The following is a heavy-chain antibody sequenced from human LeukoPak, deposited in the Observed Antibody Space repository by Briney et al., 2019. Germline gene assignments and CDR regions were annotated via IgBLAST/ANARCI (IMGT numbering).Heavy chain of an antibody. Sequence: ASVTVSCKPSGYTFNGYYMHGVRQAPGQGPEGMGWLNPNTGEKKFARKFQGRVTMSTDTSIYTAYVELNRLTSDDTAVYYCARALHNWNDQGSDHWGQGTLVTVSS. V-gene: IGHV1-2*02. J-gene: IGHJ4*02. D-gene: IGHD1-1*01. CDR1: GYTFNGYY. CDR3: ARALHNWNDQGSDH. CDR2: LNPNTGEK.